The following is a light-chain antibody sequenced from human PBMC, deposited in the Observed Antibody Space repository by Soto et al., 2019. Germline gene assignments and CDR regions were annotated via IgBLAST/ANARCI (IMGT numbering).Light chain of an antibody. CDR3: QQYYSTPHT. J-gene: IGKJ4*01. CDR1: QNVLYRSNNKNY. CDR2: WAS. V-gene: IGKV4-1*01. Sequence: DIVMTQSPDSLAVSLGEGATINCKSSQNVLYRSNNKNYLAWYQQKPGQPPKLLIYWASTRESGVPDRFSGSGSGTDSTLTISSLQAEDVAVYYCQQYYSTPHTFGGGTKVDIK.